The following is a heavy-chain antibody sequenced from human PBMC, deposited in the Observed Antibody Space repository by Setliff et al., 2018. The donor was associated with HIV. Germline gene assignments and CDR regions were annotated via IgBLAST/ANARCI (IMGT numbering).Heavy chain of an antibody. J-gene: IGHJ4*02. D-gene: IGHD6-19*01. CDR1: RFSLFRDYG. V-gene: IGHV3-30*12. Sequence: PGGSLRLSCVASRFSLFRDYGMHWVRQAPGKGLEWVAVISYDGSNKYYADSVKGRFTISRDNSMNTLYLQIDSLRPDDTAMYYCAKAGSGWYEFDSWGQGTLVTVSS. CDR3: AKAGSGWYEFDS. CDR2: ISYDGSNK.